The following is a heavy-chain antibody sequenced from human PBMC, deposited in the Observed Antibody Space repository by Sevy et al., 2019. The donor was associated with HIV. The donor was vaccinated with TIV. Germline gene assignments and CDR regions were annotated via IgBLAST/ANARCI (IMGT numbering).Heavy chain of an antibody. J-gene: IGHJ6*02. V-gene: IGHV4-38-2*02. Sequence: SETLSLTCTVSGYSISSGYYWGWIRQPPGKGLEWIGSIYDSGSTYYNPSLKSRVTISVDTSKNQFSLKLSSVTAADTAIYNCARTSRFLEWLLPGGPDYGMDVWGQGTTVTVSS. CDR1: GYSISSGYY. CDR3: ARTSRFLEWLLPGGPDYGMDV. CDR2: IYDSGST. D-gene: IGHD3-3*01.